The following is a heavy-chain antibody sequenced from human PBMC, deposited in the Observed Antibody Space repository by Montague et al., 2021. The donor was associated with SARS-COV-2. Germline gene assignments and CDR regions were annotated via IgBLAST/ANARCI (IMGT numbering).Heavy chain of an antibody. Sequence: SETLSLTCTVSGGSISSYYWSWIRQPPGKGLEWIGYIYYSGSTNYNPSXXSRVTISVDTSKNQFSPKLSSVTAADTAVYYCARAPVAHITIFGVVTSFDYWGQGTLVTVSS. CDR1: GGSISSYY. V-gene: IGHV4-59*01. CDR3: ARAPVAHITIFGVVTSFDY. CDR2: IYYSGST. J-gene: IGHJ4*02. D-gene: IGHD3-3*01.